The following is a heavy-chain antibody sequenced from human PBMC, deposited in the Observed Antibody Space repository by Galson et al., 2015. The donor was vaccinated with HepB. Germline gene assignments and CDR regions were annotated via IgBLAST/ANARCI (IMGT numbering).Heavy chain of an antibody. V-gene: IGHV1-18*01. CDR3: ARLGAESWFLDY. Sequence: SLKVSCKASGYSFTTFGITWVRQAPGQGLEWMGWISAYSGNTNYARKLQGRVTMTTDTSTNTTYMELRSLRSDDTAEYFCARLGAESWFLDYWGQGTLVTVSS. D-gene: IGHD2/OR15-2a*01. J-gene: IGHJ4*02. CDR2: ISAYSGNT. CDR1: GYSFTTFG.